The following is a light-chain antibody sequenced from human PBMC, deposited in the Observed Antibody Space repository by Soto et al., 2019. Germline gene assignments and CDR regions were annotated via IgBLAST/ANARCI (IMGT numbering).Light chain of an antibody. CDR3: QQANSYPIT. CDR2: AAS. J-gene: IGKJ5*01. Sequence: DIPMTQSPSSVSASVGDRVTITCRASQAISNWVAWYQQKPGKAPKLLIYAASSLQSGVPSRFSGSGSGTDFSLNINGLRPEDVATYYCQQANSYPITFGRGTRLEIK. CDR1: QAISNW. V-gene: IGKV1D-12*01.